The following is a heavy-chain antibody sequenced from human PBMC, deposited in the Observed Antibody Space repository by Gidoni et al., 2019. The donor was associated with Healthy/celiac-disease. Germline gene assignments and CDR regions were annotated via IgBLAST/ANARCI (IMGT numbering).Heavy chain of an antibody. J-gene: IGHJ4*02. CDR1: GGSVSSGSYY. V-gene: IGHV4-61*01. CDR2: IYYSGST. D-gene: IGHD1-26*01. Sequence: QVQLQESGPGRVKPSAPLSLTCTVSGGSVSSGSYYWSWIRQPPGKGLEWIGYIYYSGSTNYNPSLKSRVTISVDTSKNQFSLKLSSVTAADTAVYYCARGGAGVDYWGQGTLVTVSS. CDR3: ARGGAGVDY.